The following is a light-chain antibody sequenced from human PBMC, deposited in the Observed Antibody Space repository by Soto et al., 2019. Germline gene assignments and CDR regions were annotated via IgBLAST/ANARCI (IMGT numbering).Light chain of an antibody. CDR3: SSYAGGNNFV. CDR2: EVN. CDR1: SNDVGYYDY. Sequence: QSALTQPASVSGSPGQSVTISCTGTSNDVGYYDYVSWYQQYPGKAPKLMIYEVNKRPSGVPDRFSGSKSGNTAFLTVSGLRAEDEAEYHCSSYAGGNNFVFGTGTKLTVL. V-gene: IGLV2-8*01. J-gene: IGLJ1*01.